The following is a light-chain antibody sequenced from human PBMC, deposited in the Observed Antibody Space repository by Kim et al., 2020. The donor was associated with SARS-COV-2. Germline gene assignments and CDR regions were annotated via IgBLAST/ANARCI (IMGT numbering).Light chain of an antibody. J-gene: IGLJ3*02. CDR2: GNS. V-gene: IGLV1-40*01. CDR1: SSNIGAGYD. CDR3: QSYDSSLSGV. Sequence: GQRVTISCTGSSSNIGAGYDVHWYQQLPGTAPKLLIYGNSNRPSGVPDRFAGSKSGTSASLAITGLQAEDEADYYCQSYDSSLSGVFGGGTQLTVL.